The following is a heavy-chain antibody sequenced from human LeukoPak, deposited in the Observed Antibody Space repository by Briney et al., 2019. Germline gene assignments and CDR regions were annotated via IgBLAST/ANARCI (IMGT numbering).Heavy chain of an antibody. CDR3: ARLVRDFSGGNCYSGFDY. V-gene: IGHV4-39*01. J-gene: IGHJ4*02. CDR1: GGSISSRSYY. CDR2: IYYSGST. Sequence: PSETLSLTCTVSGGSISSRSYYWGWIRQPPGKGLEWIGSIYYSGSTYYNPSLKSRVTISVDTSKNQFSLKLSSVTAADTAVYYCARLVRDFSGGNCYSGFDYWGQGTLVTVSS. D-gene: IGHD2-15*01.